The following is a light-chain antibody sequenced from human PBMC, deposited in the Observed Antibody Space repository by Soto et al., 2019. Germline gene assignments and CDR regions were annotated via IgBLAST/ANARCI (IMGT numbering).Light chain of an antibody. Sequence: DIQMTQSPSSLSASVGDRVTITCRASQSISSYLNWYQQNPGKAPKLLIYAAPSLQSGVPSRFSGSGSGTDFTLTISSLQPEDFATYYCQQSYSTPYTFGQGTKLEIK. CDR1: QSISSY. V-gene: IGKV1-39*01. J-gene: IGKJ2*01. CDR3: QQSYSTPYT. CDR2: AAP.